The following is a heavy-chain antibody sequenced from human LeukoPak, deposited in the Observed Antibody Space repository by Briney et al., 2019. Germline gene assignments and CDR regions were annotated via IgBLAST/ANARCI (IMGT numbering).Heavy chain of an antibody. Sequence: GGSLRLSCAASGFTFSSYAMSWVRQAPGNGLEWVSAISGSGGSTYYADSVKGRFTISRDNSKNTLYLQMNSLRAEDTAVYYCAKGVRYYYGSGRDYWGQGTLVTVSS. D-gene: IGHD3-10*01. CDR3: AKGVRYYYGSGRDY. V-gene: IGHV3-23*01. CDR2: ISGSGGST. CDR1: GFTFSSYA. J-gene: IGHJ4*02.